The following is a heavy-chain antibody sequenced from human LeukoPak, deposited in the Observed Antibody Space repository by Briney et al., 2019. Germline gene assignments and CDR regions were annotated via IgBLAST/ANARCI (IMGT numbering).Heavy chain of an antibody. Sequence: EASVKVSCKASGYTFTGYYMHWVRQAPGQGLEWMGRINPNSGGTNYAQKFQGRVTMTRDTSISTAYMELSRLRSDDTAVYYCARGPAGYCSSTSCYTFVYWGQGTLVTVSS. CDR2: INPNSGGT. D-gene: IGHD2-2*02. CDR1: GYTFTGYY. V-gene: IGHV1-2*06. CDR3: ARGPAGYCSSTSCYTFVY. J-gene: IGHJ4*02.